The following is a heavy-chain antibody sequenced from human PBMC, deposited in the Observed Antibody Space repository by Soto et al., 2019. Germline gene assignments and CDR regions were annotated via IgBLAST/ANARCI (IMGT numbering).Heavy chain of an antibody. D-gene: IGHD6-19*01. CDR1: GFTFSDYA. J-gene: IGHJ4*02. CDR3: AKGGRQWLVTSDFNY. Sequence: VQLVESGGGVVQPGRSLRLSCAASGFTFSDYAMHWVRQAPGKGLEWVAVVSHDGRNTHYADSVKGRFTISQDSSKNTVSLEMTSLRAEDTAVYYCAKGGRQWLVTSDFNYWGQGALVTVSS. CDR2: VSHDGRNT. V-gene: IGHV3-30*18.